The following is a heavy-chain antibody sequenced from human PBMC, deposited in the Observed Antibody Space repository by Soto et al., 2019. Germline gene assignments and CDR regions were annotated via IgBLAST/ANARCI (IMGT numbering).Heavy chain of an antibody. V-gene: IGHV1-69*08. Sequence: QVQLVQSGAEVKKPGSSVKVSCKASGGTFSSYTISWVRQAPGQGLEWMGRIIPILGIANYAQKFQGRVTITADKSTSTAYMELSSLRSEDTAVYYCARDGGLDYYDSSGYYPGGFDYWGQGTLVTVSS. D-gene: IGHD3-22*01. CDR1: GGTFSSYT. CDR3: ARDGGLDYYDSSGYYPGGFDY. CDR2: IIPILGIA. J-gene: IGHJ4*02.